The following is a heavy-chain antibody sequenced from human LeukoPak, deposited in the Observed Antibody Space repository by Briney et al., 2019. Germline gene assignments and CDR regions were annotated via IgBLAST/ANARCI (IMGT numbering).Heavy chain of an antibody. Sequence: ASVKVSCKISGFGLSVLSIHWMRQAPGKGLEWVGGIRPETGEPIFAQKFRGRVTITEDTFTDTGYLELRGLTSEDTAVYYCSTDSGRSYFYFDFWGQGTPVTASS. CDR3: STDSGRSYFYFDF. CDR2: IRPETGEP. CDR1: GFGLSVLS. J-gene: IGHJ4*02. D-gene: IGHD3-10*01. V-gene: IGHV1-24*01.